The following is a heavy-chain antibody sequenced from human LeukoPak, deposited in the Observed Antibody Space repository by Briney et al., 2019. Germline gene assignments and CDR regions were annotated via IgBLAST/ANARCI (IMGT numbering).Heavy chain of an antibody. V-gene: IGHV3-21*01. D-gene: IGHD4-11*01. CDR1: GFTFSSYS. CDR2: ISSSSSYI. CDR3: ARDRVNYGDDWFDP. Sequence: RAGGSLRLSCAASGFTFSSYSMNWVRQAPGKGLEWVSSISSSSSYIYYADSVKGRFTISRDNAKNSLYLQMNSLRAEDTAVYYCARDRVNYGDDWFDPWGQGTLVTVSS. J-gene: IGHJ5*02.